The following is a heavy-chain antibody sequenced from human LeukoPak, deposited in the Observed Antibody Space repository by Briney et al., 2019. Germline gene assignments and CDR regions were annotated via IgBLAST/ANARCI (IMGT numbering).Heavy chain of an antibody. V-gene: IGHV1-18*04. J-gene: IGHJ4*02. CDR1: GYTFSNYG. CDR3: ARHSGSGWQALGY. CDR2: TSYNGNT. Sequence: ASVKVSSKASGYTFSNYGISWVRQAPGLGLEWMGWTSYNGNTNYAQKFQDRVTMTTDTSTTTAYMELRSLESDDTAVYYCARHSGSGWQALGYWGQGTLVTVSS. D-gene: IGHD6-19*01.